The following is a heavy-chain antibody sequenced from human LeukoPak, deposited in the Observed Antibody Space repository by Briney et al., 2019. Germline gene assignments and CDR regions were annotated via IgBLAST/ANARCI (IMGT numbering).Heavy chain of an antibody. J-gene: IGHJ3*02. CDR2: ISYDGSNK. D-gene: IGHD2-2*01. V-gene: IGHV3-30*18. Sequence: GRSLRLSCAASGFTFSSYGMHWVRQAPGKGLEWVAVISYDGSNKYYADSVKGRFTISRDNSKNTLYLQMNSLRAEDTAVYYCAKEKLPAAMGGGAFDIWGQGTMVTVSS. CDR1: GFTFSSYG. CDR3: AKEKLPAAMGGGAFDI.